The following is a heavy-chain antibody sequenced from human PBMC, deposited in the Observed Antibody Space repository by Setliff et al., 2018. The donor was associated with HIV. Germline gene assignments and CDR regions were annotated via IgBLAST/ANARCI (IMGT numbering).Heavy chain of an antibody. V-gene: IGHV3-23*03. CDR1: GFTFSNYA. D-gene: IGHD3-22*01. CDR2: IYSGGSGT. CDR3: AKDFSYYFESSGYSYFDY. J-gene: IGHJ4*02. Sequence: PGGSLRLSCAASGFTFSNYAMSWVRQAPGKGLEWVSVIYSGGSGTYYADSVKGRFTISRDNSKNTLYLQMNRLRAEDTAVYYCAKDFSYYFESSGYSYFDYWGQGTLVTVSS.